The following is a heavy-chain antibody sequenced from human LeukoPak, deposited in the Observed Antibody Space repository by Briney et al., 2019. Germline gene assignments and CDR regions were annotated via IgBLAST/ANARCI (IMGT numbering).Heavy chain of an antibody. CDR3: ARLVAGGEDTAMVTGGWFDP. Sequence: SETLSLTCTVSGGSISSYYWSWIRQPPGKGLDWIGYIYTSGSTNYNPSLKSRVTISVDTSKNQFSLKLSSVTAADTAVYYCARLVAGGEDTAMVTGGWFDPWGQGTLVTVSS. D-gene: IGHD5-18*01. V-gene: IGHV4-4*09. J-gene: IGHJ5*02. CDR2: IYTSGST. CDR1: GGSISSYY.